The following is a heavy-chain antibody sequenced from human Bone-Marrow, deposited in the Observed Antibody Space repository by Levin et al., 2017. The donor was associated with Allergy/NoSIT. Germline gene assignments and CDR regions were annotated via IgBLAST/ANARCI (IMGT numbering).Heavy chain of an antibody. CDR1: GFTFNNYY. J-gene: IGHJ4*02. D-gene: IGHD3-3*01. V-gene: IGHV3-11*01. Sequence: GESLKISCAASGFTFNNYYMSWIRQAPGKGLEWVSYMSSSGNTISYADSVKGRFTISRDNAKKSLYLEMNSLRGEDTAVYYCATDGSKSGFEYWGQGALFTVAS. CDR3: ATDGSKSGFEY. CDR2: MSSSGNTI.